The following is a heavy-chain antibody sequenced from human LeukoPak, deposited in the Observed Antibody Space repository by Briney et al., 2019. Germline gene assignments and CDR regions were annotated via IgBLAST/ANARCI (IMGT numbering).Heavy chain of an antibody. CDR2: IYSGGST. CDR1: GFTVSSNY. V-gene: IGHV3-66*01. Sequence: GRSLRLSCAASGFTVSSNYMSWVRQAPGKGLEWVSVIYSGGSTYYADSVKGRFTISRDNSKNTLYLQMNSLRAEDTAVYYCARVTVTKRNYYYGMDVWGQGTTVTVSS. CDR3: ARVTVTKRNYYYGMDV. J-gene: IGHJ6*02. D-gene: IGHD4-17*01.